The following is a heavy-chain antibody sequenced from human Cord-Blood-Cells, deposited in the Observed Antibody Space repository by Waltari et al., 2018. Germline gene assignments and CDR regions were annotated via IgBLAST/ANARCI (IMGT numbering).Heavy chain of an antibody. Sequence: QVQLQESGPGLVKPSETLSLTCTVSGGSISSYYWSWIRQPAGKGLEWIGRIYTSGSTNYNPSLKSRVTMSVDTSKTHFSLKLSSVTAADTAVYYCARVHCSGGSCYSMFDYWGQGTLVTVSS. V-gene: IGHV4-4*07. D-gene: IGHD2-15*01. J-gene: IGHJ4*02. CDR2: IYTSGST. CDR3: ARVHCSGGSCYSMFDY. CDR1: GGSISSYY.